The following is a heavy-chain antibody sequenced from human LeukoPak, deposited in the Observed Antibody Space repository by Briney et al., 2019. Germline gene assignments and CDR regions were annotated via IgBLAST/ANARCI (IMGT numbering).Heavy chain of an antibody. D-gene: IGHD3-22*01. J-gene: IGHJ4*02. V-gene: IGHV3-30-3*01. CDR1: GFTVSTNY. Sequence: GGSLRLSCAASGFTVSTNYLSWVRQAPGKGLEWVAIISYDGSRKYYADSVKGRFTISRDNSKNTLYLQMNSLRAEDTAVYYCSTDYYDSSGFDYWGQGTLVTVSS. CDR2: ISYDGSRK. CDR3: STDYYDSSGFDY.